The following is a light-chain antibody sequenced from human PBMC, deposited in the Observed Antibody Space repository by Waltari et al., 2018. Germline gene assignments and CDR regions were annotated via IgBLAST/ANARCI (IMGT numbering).Light chain of an antibody. CDR3: QQYNNWPYT. V-gene: IGKV3-15*01. J-gene: IGKJ2*01. CDR2: GAS. Sequence: EIVMTQSPATLSVSPGERATLSCRASQRVSSNLAWYQQKPVQAPMLLIYGASTRATGSPARCSGSGSGTEFTLTISSLQSEDFAVYYCQQYNNWPYTFGQGTKLEIK. CDR1: QRVSSN.